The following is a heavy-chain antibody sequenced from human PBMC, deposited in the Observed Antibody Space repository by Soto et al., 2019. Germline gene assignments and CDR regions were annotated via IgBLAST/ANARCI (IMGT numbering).Heavy chain of an antibody. J-gene: IGHJ3*02. CDR2: INPSGGST. CDR3: ARGGSVPSPQAFDI. V-gene: IGHV1-46*01. Sequence: IHWGLHNTQQGLEWMGIINPSGGSTSYAQKFQGRVTMTRDTSTSTVYMELSSLRSEDTAVYFSARGGSVPSPQAFDIWAQRTMVTV.